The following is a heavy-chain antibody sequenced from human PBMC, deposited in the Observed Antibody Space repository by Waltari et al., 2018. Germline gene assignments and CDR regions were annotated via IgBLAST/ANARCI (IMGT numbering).Heavy chain of an antibody. CDR2: VFYSGMT. CDR1: GGSLRSHNLW. Sequence: QLQLQESGPGLVQPSETLSLTCTVSGGSLRSHNLWWGWVRQPPGKGLESIGYVFYSGMTYYNPSLKSRVTISVDTSKNQVSLKLNSVTAADTAMYYCARSTVRGATRWLDPWGQGTRVTVSS. D-gene: IGHD1-26*01. CDR3: ARSTVRGATRWLDP. V-gene: IGHV4-39*01. J-gene: IGHJ5*01.